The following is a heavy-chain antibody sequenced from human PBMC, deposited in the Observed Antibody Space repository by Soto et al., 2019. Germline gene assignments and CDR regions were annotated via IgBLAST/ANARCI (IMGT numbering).Heavy chain of an antibody. CDR3: ASGRYDASGYFDY. Sequence: GSLKISCKGSGYSFTSYWIGWVRQMPGKGLEWMGITYPGDSDTRYSPSFQGQVTISADKSISTAYMELSSLRSDDTAMFYCASGRYDASGYFDYWGQGTLVTVSS. J-gene: IGHJ4*02. CDR2: TYPGDSDT. V-gene: IGHV5-51*01. D-gene: IGHD3-22*01. CDR1: GYSFTSYW.